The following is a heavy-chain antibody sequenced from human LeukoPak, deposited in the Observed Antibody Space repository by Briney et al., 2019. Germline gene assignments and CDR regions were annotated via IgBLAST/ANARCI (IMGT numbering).Heavy chain of an antibody. CDR1: GFTFSSCA. CDR2: ISGSGGST. D-gene: IGHD4-17*01. V-gene: IGHV3-23*01. CDR3: ANTYGQIDY. Sequence: GSLRLSCAASGFTFSSCAMSWVRQAPGKGLEWVSAISGSGGSTYYADSVRGRFTISRDNSKNTLYLHMNSLRAEDTAIYYCANTYGQIDYWGQGTLVTVSS. J-gene: IGHJ4*02.